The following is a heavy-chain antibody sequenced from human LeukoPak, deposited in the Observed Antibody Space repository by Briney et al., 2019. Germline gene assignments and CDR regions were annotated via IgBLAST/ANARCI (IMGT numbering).Heavy chain of an antibody. CDR2: ISAYNGNT. CDR1: GYTFTSYG. D-gene: IGHD1-26*01. V-gene: IGHV1-18*01. J-gene: IGHJ4*02. CDR3: ARDYDPIVGATGYFDY. Sequence: GASVKASCKASGYTFTSYGISWVRQAPGQGLEWMGWISAYNGNTNYAQKLQGRVTMTTDTSTSTAYMELRSLRSDDTAVYYCARDYDPIVGATGYFDYWGQGTLVTVSS.